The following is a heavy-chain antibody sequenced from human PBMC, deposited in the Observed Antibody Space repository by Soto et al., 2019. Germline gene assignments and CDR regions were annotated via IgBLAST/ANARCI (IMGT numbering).Heavy chain of an antibody. CDR3: AREGFLSRPPI. CDR2: IYSGDST. D-gene: IGHD6-13*01. Sequence: EMQLVESGGGLVQPGGSLRLSCAASGFTVSSNYMNWVRQAPGKGLEWVSVIYSGDSTNYADSVKGRFSISRDNSKNTMYLQMNSLRAEDTAVYYCAREGFLSRPPIWGQGTMVTVSS. CDR1: GFTVSSNY. V-gene: IGHV3-66*01. J-gene: IGHJ3*02.